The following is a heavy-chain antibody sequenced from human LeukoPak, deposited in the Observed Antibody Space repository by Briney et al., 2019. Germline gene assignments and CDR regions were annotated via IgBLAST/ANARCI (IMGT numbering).Heavy chain of an antibody. CDR1: GGSISSGDYY. J-gene: IGHJ4*02. CDR2: IYTSGTT. Sequence: SETLSLTCTVFGGSISSGDYYWTWIRQPAGKGLEWIGRIYTSGTTNHNPSLQSRVAMSIDTSKNQFSLKLSSVTAADTAVYYCARILPGIAAADWGQGTLVTVSS. D-gene: IGHD6-13*01. V-gene: IGHV4-61*02. CDR3: ARILPGIAAAD.